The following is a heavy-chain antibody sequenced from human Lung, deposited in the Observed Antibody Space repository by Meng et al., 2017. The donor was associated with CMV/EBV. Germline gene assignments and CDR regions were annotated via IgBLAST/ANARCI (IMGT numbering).Heavy chain of an antibody. CDR1: RFTVSSNY. CDR3: ARVVRHLWANYYFDY. CDR2: IYSGGST. V-gene: IGHV3-66*02. D-gene: IGHD1-1*01. Sequence: GEXXKISCAASRFTVSSNYMTWVHQAPGKGLEWVSTIYSGGSTYYADSVKGRFTISRDNSKNTLYLQMSSLRPEDTAVYFCARVVRHLWANYYFDYWGQG. J-gene: IGHJ4*02.